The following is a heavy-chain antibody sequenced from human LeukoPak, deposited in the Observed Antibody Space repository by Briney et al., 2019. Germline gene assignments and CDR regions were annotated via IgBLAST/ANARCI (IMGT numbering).Heavy chain of an antibody. J-gene: IGHJ4*02. Sequence: PSETLSLTCAVYGGSFSGYYRSWIRQPPGKGLEWIGEINHSGGTNYNPSLKSRVTISVDTSKNQFSLKLSSVTAADTAVYYCARGEIKQWPVRAPFRYWGQGTLVTVSS. D-gene: IGHD6-19*01. V-gene: IGHV4-34*01. CDR2: INHSGGT. CDR3: ARGEIKQWPVRAPFRY. CDR1: GGSFSGYY.